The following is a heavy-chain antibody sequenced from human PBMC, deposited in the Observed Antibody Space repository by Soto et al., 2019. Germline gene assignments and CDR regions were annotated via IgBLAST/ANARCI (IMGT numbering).Heavy chain of an antibody. D-gene: IGHD2-21*02. J-gene: IGHJ4*02. CDR1: GFTFSSYG. CDR2: IWYDGSNK. Sequence: GGSLRLSCAASGFTFSSYGMHWVRQAPGKGLEWVAVIWYDGSNKYYADSVKGRFTISRDNSKNTLYLQMNSLRAEDTAVYYCARDGAHICGGDCEFDYWGQGTLVTVSS. V-gene: IGHV3-33*01. CDR3: ARDGAHICGGDCEFDY.